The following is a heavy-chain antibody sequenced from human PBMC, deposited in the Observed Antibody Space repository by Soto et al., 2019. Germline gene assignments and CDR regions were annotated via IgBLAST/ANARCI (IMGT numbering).Heavy chain of an antibody. CDR3: ARDSITAAGRYTFDI. CDR2: TSTSSTTT. CDR1: GFTFSTYS. V-gene: IGHV3-48*02. J-gene: IGHJ3*02. Sequence: EVQLVESGGGLVQPGGSLRLSCAASGFTFSTYSLNWVRQAPGKGLEWISYTSTSSTTTYYADSVKGRFTISRDNAKNSLSLQMNSLRDEDTAVYYCARDSITAAGRYTFDIWGQGTMVSVSS. D-gene: IGHD6-13*01.